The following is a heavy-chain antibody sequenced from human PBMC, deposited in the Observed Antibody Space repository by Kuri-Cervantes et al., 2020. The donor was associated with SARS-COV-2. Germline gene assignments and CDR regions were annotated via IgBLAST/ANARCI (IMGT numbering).Heavy chain of an antibody. D-gene: IGHD4-23*01. Sequence: GESLKISCAASGFTFSSYGMHWVRQAPGKGLEWVAFIRYDGSNKYYADSVKGRFTISRDNSKNTLCLQMNSLRAEDTAVYYCAKDKQGNHDYWGQGTLVTVSS. J-gene: IGHJ4*02. CDR2: IRYDGSNK. V-gene: IGHV3-30*02. CDR3: AKDKQGNHDY. CDR1: GFTFSSYG.